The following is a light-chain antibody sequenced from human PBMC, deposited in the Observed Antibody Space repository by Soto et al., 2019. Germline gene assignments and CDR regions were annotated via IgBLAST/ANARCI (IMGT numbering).Light chain of an antibody. CDR3: QSYDNGLSASV. CDR2: GST. CDR1: SSNIGAGHV. J-gene: IGLJ2*01. V-gene: IGLV1-40*01. Sequence: QAVVMQPPSVSGAPGQRVTISCTGSSSNIGAGHVVHWYQQFPGRAPNLLIYGSTNRPSGVPDRFSGSKSGTSASLAITGLQAEDEADYYCQSYDNGLSASVFGGGTKLTVL.